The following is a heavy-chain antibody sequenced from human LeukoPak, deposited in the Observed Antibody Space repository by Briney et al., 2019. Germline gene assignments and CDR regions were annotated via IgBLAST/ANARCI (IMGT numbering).Heavy chain of an antibody. Sequence: GGSLRLSCAASGFTFSSYAMSWVRQAPGKGLEWVSAISGSGGSTYYADSVKGRFTISRDNSKNTLYLQMNSLRAEDTAVHYCTTGLFEARYSDAFDIWGQGTMVTVSS. J-gene: IGHJ3*02. D-gene: IGHD3-9*01. V-gene: IGHV3-23*01. CDR1: GFTFSSYA. CDR2: ISGSGGST. CDR3: TTGLFEARYSDAFDI.